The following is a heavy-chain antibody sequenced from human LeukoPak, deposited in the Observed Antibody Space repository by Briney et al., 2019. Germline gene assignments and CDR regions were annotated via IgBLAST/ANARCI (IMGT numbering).Heavy chain of an antibody. D-gene: IGHD3-22*01. CDR1: GFTFSSYW. CDR2: IKQDGSEK. CDR3: ARGLSDYDSSGYYFAEYYFDY. Sequence: GGSLRLSCAASGFTFSSYWMSWVRQAPGKGLEWVANIKQDGSEKYYVDSVKGRFTISRDNAKNSLYLQMNSLRAEDTAVYYCARGLSDYDSSGYYFAEYYFDYWGQGTLVTVSS. V-gene: IGHV3-7*01. J-gene: IGHJ4*02.